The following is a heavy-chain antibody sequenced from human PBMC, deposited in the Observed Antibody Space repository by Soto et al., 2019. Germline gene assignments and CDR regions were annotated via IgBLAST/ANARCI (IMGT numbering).Heavy chain of an antibody. CDR1: GYNFPDYL. V-gene: IGHV5-51*01. CDR3: ASHGADGQTHLRLTWFEP. CDR2: IYPGDSDT. J-gene: IGHJ5*02. Sequence: GESLKISFKGLGYNFPDYLISWVRQMPVKGLEYMGIIYPGDSDTRYSPSFQGQVTISADKSISTAYLPWNSLQASDTAVYYCASHGADGQTHLRLTWFEPWGQRALLQVSS. D-gene: IGHD6-13*01.